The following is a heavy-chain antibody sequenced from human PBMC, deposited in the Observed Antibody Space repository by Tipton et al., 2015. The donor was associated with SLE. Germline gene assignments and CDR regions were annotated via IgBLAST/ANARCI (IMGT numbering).Heavy chain of an antibody. J-gene: IGHJ4*02. CDR1: DGPISNGGYY. Sequence: TLSLTCTVSDGPISNGGYYWSWIRLHPGKGLEWIGYISYSGSAYYNPSLKSRVIISVDTPNNRFSLKLNSVTDADTAVYYCARASYDFWRGYIDSWGQGTLVTVSS. CDR2: ISYSGSA. D-gene: IGHD3-3*01. V-gene: IGHV4-31*03. CDR3: ARASYDFWRGYIDS.